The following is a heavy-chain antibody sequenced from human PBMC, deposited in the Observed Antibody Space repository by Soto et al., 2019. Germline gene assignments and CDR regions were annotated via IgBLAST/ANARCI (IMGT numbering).Heavy chain of an antibody. Sequence: ASVHVSCKASGYTFTRYTMNWVRQAPGQRLEWMGWINPDNGNTKSSQKFQDRVIITRDTSASTAHMDMSSLRSEDTAVYYCARGIATGQLDPWGQGTLVTVSS. D-gene: IGHD2-15*01. V-gene: IGHV1-3*01. CDR3: ARGIATGQLDP. CDR2: INPDNGNT. CDR1: GYTFTRYT. J-gene: IGHJ5*02.